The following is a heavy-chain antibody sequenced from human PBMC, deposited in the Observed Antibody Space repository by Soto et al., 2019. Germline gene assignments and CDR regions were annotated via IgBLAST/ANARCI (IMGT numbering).Heavy chain of an antibody. CDR3: ARGAPVINSYFDY. CDR2: IYSGGST. J-gene: IGHJ4*02. D-gene: IGHD3-10*01. V-gene: IGHV3-53*01. Sequence: EVQLVESGGGLIQAGGSLRLSCAASGFIVSSNYMSWVRQAPGKGLEWVSVIYSGGSTYYADSVKGRFTISRDNSKNTLYLQMNTLRPEDTALYYCARGAPVINSYFDYWGQGTLVTVSS. CDR1: GFIVSSNY.